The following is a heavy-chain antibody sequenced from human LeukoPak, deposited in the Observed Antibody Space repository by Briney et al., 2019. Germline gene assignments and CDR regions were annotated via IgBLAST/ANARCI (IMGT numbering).Heavy chain of an antibody. Sequence: ASVKVSCKASGYTFTGYYMHWVRQAPGQGLEWMGWINPNSGGTNYAQKFQGRVTMTRDTSISTAYMELSRLRSDDTAVYYCARCRVVSGSCPRGFDYWGQGTLVTVSS. CDR2: INPNSGGT. V-gene: IGHV1-2*02. CDR3: ARCRVVSGSCPRGFDY. CDR1: GYTFTGYY. J-gene: IGHJ4*02. D-gene: IGHD6-13*01.